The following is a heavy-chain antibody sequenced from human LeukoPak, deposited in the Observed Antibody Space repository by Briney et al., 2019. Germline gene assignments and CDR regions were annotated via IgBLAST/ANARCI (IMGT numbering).Heavy chain of an antibody. CDR3: ARYIVVVPAAIRDLPSPYYYYGMDV. CDR2: ICGSGGNT. J-gene: IGHJ6*02. D-gene: IGHD2-2*02. CDR1: GFTFSSYA. V-gene: IGHV3-23*01. Sequence: GVLRLSCAASGFTFSSYAMSWVRQAPGKGLEWVAAICGSGGNTYYASSVKGRLTLSRDNSKNTLYLQINSLRAEDTAVYYCARYIVVVPAAIRDLPSPYYYYGMDVWGQGTTVTVSS.